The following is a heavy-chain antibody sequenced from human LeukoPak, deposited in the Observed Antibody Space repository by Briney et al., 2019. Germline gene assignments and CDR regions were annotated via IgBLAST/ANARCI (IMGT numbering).Heavy chain of an antibody. CDR2: INPNSGGT. CDR1: GYTFTGYY. CDR3: ARVKPAAGTGGSTGRWFDP. V-gene: IGHV1-2*02. J-gene: IGHJ5*02. Sequence: GASVKVSCKASGYTFTGYYMHWVRQAPGQGLEWMGWINPNSGGTNYAQKFQGRVTMTRDTSISTAYMELSRLRSDDTAVYYCARVKPAAGTGGSTGRWFDPWGQGTLVTVSS. D-gene: IGHD6-13*01.